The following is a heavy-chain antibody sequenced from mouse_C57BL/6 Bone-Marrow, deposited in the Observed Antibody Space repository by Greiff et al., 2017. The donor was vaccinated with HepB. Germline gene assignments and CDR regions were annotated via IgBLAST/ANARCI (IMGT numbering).Heavy chain of an antibody. D-gene: IGHD4-1*01. CDR1: GYTFTSYG. CDR3: ASPNWVFDY. Sequence: QVQLQQSGAELARPGASVKLSCKASGYTFTSYGISWVKQRTGQGLEWIGEIYPRSGNTYYNEKSKGKATLTADKSSSTAYMELRSLTSEDSAVYFCASPNWVFDYWGQGTTLTVSS. J-gene: IGHJ2*01. V-gene: IGHV1-81*01. CDR2: IYPRSGNT.